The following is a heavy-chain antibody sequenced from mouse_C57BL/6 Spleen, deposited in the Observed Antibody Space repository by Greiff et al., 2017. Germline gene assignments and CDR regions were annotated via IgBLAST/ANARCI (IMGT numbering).Heavy chain of an antibody. CDR2: INPSSGYT. J-gene: IGHJ1*03. V-gene: IGHV1-4*01. Sequence: LVESGAELARPGASVKMSCKASGYTFTSYTMHWVKQRPGQGLEWIGYINPSSGYTKYNQKFKDKATLTADKSSSTAYMQLSSLTSEDSAVYYCARALGGYFDVWGTGTTVTVSS. D-gene: IGHD4-1*01. CDR1: GYTFTSYT. CDR3: ARALGGYFDV.